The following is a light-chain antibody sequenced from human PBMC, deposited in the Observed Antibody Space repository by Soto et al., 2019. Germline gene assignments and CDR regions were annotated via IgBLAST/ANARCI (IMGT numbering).Light chain of an antibody. CDR1: QDVSNS. CDR3: QNYNSAPLT. V-gene: IGKV1-27*01. CDR2: ATS. J-gene: IGKJ4*01. Sequence: DIEMTQSPATLSASLGDRVTITCRASQDVSNSLAWYQQKPGKVPKVLIYATSILQSGVPARFSGSGSGTDFTLTISSLQPEDVATYYCQNYNSAPLTFGGGTKVEI.